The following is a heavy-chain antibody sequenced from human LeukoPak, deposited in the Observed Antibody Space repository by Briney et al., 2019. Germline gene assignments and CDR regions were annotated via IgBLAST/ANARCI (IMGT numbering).Heavy chain of an antibody. Sequence: GGSLRLSCAASGFTFSSYAMSWVRQAPGKGLEWVSAISGSGGSTYYADSVKGRFTISRDNSKNTLCLQMNSLRAEDTAVYYCAKGRIQLWALFDYWGQGTLVTVSS. J-gene: IGHJ4*02. V-gene: IGHV3-23*01. D-gene: IGHD5-18*01. CDR2: ISGSGGST. CDR1: GFTFSSYA. CDR3: AKGRIQLWALFDY.